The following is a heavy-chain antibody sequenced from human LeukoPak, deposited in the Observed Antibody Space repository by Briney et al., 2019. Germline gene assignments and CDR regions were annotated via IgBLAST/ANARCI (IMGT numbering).Heavy chain of an antibody. CDR1: GFTFSSYG. CDR3: ARDPAFGEFLSCFDY. J-gene: IGHJ4*02. CDR2: ISHDGSRT. D-gene: IGHD3-10*01. Sequence: GGSLRLSCAASGFTFSSYGMHWVRQAPGKGLEWVAVISHDGSRTYYADSVKGRFTISRDNSKDTLYLQMNSLRPEDTAVYSCARDPAFGEFLSCFDYWGQGTLVTVSS. V-gene: IGHV3-30*03.